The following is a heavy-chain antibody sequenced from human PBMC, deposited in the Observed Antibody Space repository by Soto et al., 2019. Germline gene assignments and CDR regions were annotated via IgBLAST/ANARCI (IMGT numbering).Heavy chain of an antibody. V-gene: IGHV1-8*01. CDR2: MNPNSGNT. CDR1: GYTFTSYD. Sequence: SVKVSCKASGYTFTSYDINWVRQATGQGLEWMGWMNPNSGNTGYAQKFQGRVTMTRNTSISTAYMELSSLRSEDTAVYYCARGPRYYYDSSGYYYGLYFDYWGQGTLVTVSS. CDR3: ARGPRYYYDSSGYYYGLYFDY. D-gene: IGHD3-22*01. J-gene: IGHJ4*02.